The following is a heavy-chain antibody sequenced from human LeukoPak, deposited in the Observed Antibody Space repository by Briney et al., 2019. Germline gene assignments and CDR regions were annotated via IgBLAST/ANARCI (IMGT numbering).Heavy chain of an antibody. J-gene: IGHJ4*02. CDR1: GGSISSSSYY. CDR3: AREGYRGYRPFDY. V-gene: IGHV4-39*07. D-gene: IGHD5-12*01. Sequence: SQTLSLTCTVSGGSISSSSYYWGWIRQPPGKGLEWIGSIYYSGSTYYNPSLKSRVTISVDTSKNQFSLKLSSVTAADTAVYYCAREGYRGYRPFDYWGQGTLVTVSS. CDR2: IYYSGST.